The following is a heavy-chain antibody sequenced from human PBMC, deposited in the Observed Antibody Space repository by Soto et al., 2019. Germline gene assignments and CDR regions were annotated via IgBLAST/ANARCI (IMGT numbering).Heavy chain of an antibody. CDR3: ARHRHPRGTVGATSPLDP. CDR1: CFSVSSNY. Sequence: GSLRLSCSISCFSVSSNYLSGVRQSPGKGLEWVSVHYSGGSTYYADSVQGRFTISRDKSNNTLYLQMRRVRAEDTAVYFCARHRHPRGTVGATSPLDPWGQGTQVTVSS. D-gene: IGHD1-26*01. CDR2: HYSGGST. J-gene: IGHJ5*02. V-gene: IGHV3-53*01.